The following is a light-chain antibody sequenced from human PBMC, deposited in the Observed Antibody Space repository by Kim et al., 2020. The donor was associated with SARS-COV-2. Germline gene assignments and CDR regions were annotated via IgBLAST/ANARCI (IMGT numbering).Light chain of an antibody. Sequence: QSVLTQPPSTSGTPGQRVTISCSGSGSNIGSNTVNWYQHLPGTAPKLLIYRSSQRPSGVPDRFSSSKSGTSASLAISGLQSEDEADYYCATWDDSLHAVLFGGGTQLTVL. CDR1: GSNIGSNT. CDR2: RSS. V-gene: IGLV1-44*01. CDR3: ATWDDSLHAVL. J-gene: IGLJ2*01.